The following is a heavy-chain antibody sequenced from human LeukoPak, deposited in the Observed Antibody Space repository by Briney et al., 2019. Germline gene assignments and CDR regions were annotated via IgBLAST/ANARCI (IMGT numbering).Heavy chain of an antibody. V-gene: IGHV3-30-3*01. CDR3: ARPTNWEFDY. D-gene: IGHD7-27*01. CDR1: GFTFSSYA. Sequence: PGRSLRLSCAASGFTFSSYAMHWVRQAPGKGLEWVAVISYDGSNKYYADSVKGRFTISRDNSKNTLYLQMNSLRAEDTAVYYCARPTNWEFDYWGQGTLVTVSS. CDR2: ISYDGSNK. J-gene: IGHJ4*02.